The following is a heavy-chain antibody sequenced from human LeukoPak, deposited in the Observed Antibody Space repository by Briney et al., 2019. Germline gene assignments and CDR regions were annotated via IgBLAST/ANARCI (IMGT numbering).Heavy chain of an antibody. CDR3: AATSYGDLPDEYYFDY. D-gene: IGHD4-17*01. CDR2: IVVGSGNT. V-gene: IGHV1-58*02. J-gene: IGHJ4*02. Sequence: ASVKVSCKASGFTFTSSAMQWVRQARGQRLEWIGWIVVGSGNTNYAQKFQERVTITRDTSTSTAYMELSSLRSEDTAVYYCAATSYGDLPDEYYFDYWGQGTLVTVSS. CDR1: GFTFTSSA.